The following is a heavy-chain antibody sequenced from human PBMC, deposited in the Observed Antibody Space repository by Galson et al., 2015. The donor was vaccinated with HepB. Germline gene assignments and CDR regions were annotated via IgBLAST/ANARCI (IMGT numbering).Heavy chain of an antibody. Sequence: SLRLSCAASGFTFGDYAMSWFRQAPGKGLEWVGFIRSKAYGGTTEYAASVKGRFTISRDDSKSIAYLQMNSLKTEDTAVYYCTRNPFYSSSWYGDYWGQGTLVTVSS. V-gene: IGHV3-49*03. CDR1: GFTFGDYA. CDR3: TRNPFYSSSWYGDY. D-gene: IGHD6-13*01. CDR2: IRSKAYGGTT. J-gene: IGHJ4*02.